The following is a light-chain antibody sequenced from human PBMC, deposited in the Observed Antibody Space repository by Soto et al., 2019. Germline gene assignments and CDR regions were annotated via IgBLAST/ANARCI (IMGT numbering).Light chain of an antibody. V-gene: IGKV3-15*01. CDR2: GAS. CDR3: QQYNNWTPT. CDR1: QSVSSN. Sequence: VSPGERATLSCRASQSVSSNLAWYQQKPGQAPRLLIYGASTRATGIPARFSGSGSGTEFTLTISSLQSEDFAVYYCQQYNNWTPTFGPGTKVDIK. J-gene: IGKJ3*01.